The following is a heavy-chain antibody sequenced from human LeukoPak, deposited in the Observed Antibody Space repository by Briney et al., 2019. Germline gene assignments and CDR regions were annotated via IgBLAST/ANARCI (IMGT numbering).Heavy chain of an antibody. Sequence: GASVKVSCKASGYTFTGYYMHWVRQAPGQGLEWMGWINPNSGGTNYAQKFQGWVTMTRDTSISTAYMELSRLRSDDTAVYYCARADLSYDSSGYGGAFDIWGQGTMVTVSS. CDR1: GYTFTGYY. J-gene: IGHJ3*02. CDR2: INPNSGGT. V-gene: IGHV1-2*04. D-gene: IGHD3-22*01. CDR3: ARADLSYDSSGYGGAFDI.